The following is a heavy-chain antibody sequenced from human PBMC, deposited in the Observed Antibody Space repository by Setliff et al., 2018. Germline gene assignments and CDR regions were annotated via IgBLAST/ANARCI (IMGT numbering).Heavy chain of an antibody. J-gene: IGHJ6*03. Sequence: GESLRLSCAASGFTFSDYSMNWVRQAPGKGLEWVSSISSANTYIYYADSVKGRFTISRDNAKNSLYLQMNSLRAGDTALYYCAKGLYDSGPYYKDVWGKGTTVTVSS. CDR3: AKGLYDSGPYYKDV. V-gene: IGHV3-21*01. CDR1: GFTFSDYS. CDR2: ISSANTYI. D-gene: IGHD3-10*01.